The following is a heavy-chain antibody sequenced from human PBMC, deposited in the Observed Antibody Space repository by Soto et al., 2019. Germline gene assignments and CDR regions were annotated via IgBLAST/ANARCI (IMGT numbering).Heavy chain of an antibody. CDR3: VREPGLRPGGGGTEPLDI. Sequence: QVQLVQSGAEVKKPGASVKISCEASGYSFTSQYVHWVRQAPGQGLEWMGIINPNGGSTTYAQKCRGRVPLTGETAPGAGSMGGGSPASGETAAYFWVREPGLRPGGGGTEPLDIWGQGTMVTVAS. CDR1: GYSFTSQY. CDR2: INPNGGST. V-gene: IGHV1-46*01. D-gene: IGHD5-12*01. J-gene: IGHJ3*02.